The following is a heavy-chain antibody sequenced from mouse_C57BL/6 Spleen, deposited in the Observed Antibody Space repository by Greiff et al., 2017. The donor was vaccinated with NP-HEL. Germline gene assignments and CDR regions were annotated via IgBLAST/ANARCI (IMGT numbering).Heavy chain of an antibody. CDR1: GYAFSSSW. CDR2: IYPGDGDT. J-gene: IGHJ1*03. D-gene: IGHD1-1*01. Sequence: VQLQQSGPELVKPGASVKFSCKASGYAFSSSWMNWVKQRPGKGLEWIGRIYPGDGDTNYNGKFKGKATLTADKSSSTAYMQLSSLTSEDSAVYFCARREESSYGYFDVWGTGTTVTVSS. V-gene: IGHV1-82*01. CDR3: ARREESSYGYFDV.